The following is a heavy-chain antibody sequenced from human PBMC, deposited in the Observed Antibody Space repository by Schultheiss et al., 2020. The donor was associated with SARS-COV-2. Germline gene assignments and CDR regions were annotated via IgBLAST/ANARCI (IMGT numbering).Heavy chain of an antibody. CDR1: GFTFSSYA. D-gene: IGHD3-16*02. V-gene: IGHV3-64D*09. J-gene: IGHJ6*02. CDR2: ISSNGGST. CDR3: VKDRPDSPRIMITFGGVIAPRGMDV. Sequence: GESLKISCSASGFTFSSYAMHWVRQAPGKGLEYVSAISSNGGSTYYADSVKGRFTISRDNSKNTLYLQMSSLRAEDTAVYYCVKDRPDSPRIMITFGGVIAPRGMDVWGQGTTVTVSS.